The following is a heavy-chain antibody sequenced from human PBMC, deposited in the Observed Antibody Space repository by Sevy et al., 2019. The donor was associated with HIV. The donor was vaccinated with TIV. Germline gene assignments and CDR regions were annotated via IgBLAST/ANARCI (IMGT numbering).Heavy chain of an antibody. CDR2: ISYAGSSQ. D-gene: IGHD2-21*01. V-gene: IGHV3-30*18. J-gene: IGHJ6*02. Sequence: GGSLRLSCAASGFTFSTYGMHWVRQAPGKGLEWVAVISYAGSSQYYADSVKGRFTISRDNSKNTLYLQMNSLRAEDTDVYYCAKASVDYYYYYGMDVWGQGTTVTVSS. CDR3: AKASVDYYYYYGMDV. CDR1: GFTFSTYG.